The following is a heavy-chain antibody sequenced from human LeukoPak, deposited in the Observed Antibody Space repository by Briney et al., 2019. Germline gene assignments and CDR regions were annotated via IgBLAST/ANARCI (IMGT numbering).Heavy chain of an antibody. J-gene: IGHJ4*02. Sequence: PGGSLRLSCAASGFTFSIFGMSWVRQAPGKGLEWVSGISGRGGSTNYADSVKGRFTISRDNSKNTLYLQMNSLRAEDTAVFYCARGNSQIDYWGQGTLVTVSS. V-gene: IGHV3-23*01. D-gene: IGHD5-18*01. CDR3: ARGNSQIDY. CDR2: ISGRGGST. CDR1: GFTFSIFG.